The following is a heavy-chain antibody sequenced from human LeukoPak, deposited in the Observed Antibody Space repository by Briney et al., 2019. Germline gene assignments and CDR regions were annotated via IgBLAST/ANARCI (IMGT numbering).Heavy chain of an antibody. J-gene: IGHJ3*02. Sequence: AAVKVSCKASGYTFTGYYMHWVRQAPGQGLEWMGWINPNSGGTNYAQKFQGRGTMTRDTSISTAYMELSRLRSDDTAVYYCARDIVVVPAATGAFDIWGQGTMVTVSS. CDR1: GYTFTGYY. D-gene: IGHD2-2*01. V-gene: IGHV1-2*02. CDR2: INPNSGGT. CDR3: ARDIVVVPAATGAFDI.